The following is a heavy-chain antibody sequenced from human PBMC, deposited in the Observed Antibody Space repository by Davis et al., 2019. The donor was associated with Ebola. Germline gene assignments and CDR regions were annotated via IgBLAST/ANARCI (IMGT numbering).Heavy chain of an antibody. CDR3: ARYFDWLGFDY. J-gene: IGHJ4*02. V-gene: IGHV4-34*01. D-gene: IGHD3-9*01. Sequence: SETLSLTCAVYGGSFSGYYWSWIRQPPGKGLEWIGEINHSGSTNYNPSLKSRVTISVDTSKNQFSLKLSSVTAADTAVYYCARYFDWLGFDYWGQGTLVTVSS. CDR1: GGSFSGYY. CDR2: INHSGST.